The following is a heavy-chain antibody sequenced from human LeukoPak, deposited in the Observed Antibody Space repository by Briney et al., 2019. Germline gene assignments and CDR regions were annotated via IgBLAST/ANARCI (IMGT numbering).Heavy chain of an antibody. J-gene: IGHJ6*03. V-gene: IGHV4-4*07. CDR2: IYTSGST. CDR1: GGSISSYY. CDR3: ARARGYSYGRYYYYYYMDV. Sequence: SETLSLTCTVSGGSISSYYWSWIRQPAGKGLEWIGRIYTSGSTNYNPSLKSRVTISVDTSKNQFSLKLSSVTAADTAVYYCARARGYSYGRYYYYYYMDVWGKGTTVTISS. D-gene: IGHD5-18*01.